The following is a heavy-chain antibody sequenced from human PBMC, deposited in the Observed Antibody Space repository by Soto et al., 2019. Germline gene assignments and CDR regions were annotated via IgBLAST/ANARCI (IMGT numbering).Heavy chain of an antibody. CDR2: ISSGSSTI. D-gene: IGHD5-18*01. CDR1: GFIFNAYD. V-gene: IGHV3-48*01. J-gene: IGHJ6*03. CDR3: ARYYSYGYNYYYYMDV. Sequence: GGSMRLSCAASGFIFNAYDMHWVRQAPGKGLEWVSYISSGSSTIYYADSVKGRFTISRDNAKNSLYLQMNSLRAEDTAVYFCARYYSYGYNYYYYMDVWGKGTTVTVS.